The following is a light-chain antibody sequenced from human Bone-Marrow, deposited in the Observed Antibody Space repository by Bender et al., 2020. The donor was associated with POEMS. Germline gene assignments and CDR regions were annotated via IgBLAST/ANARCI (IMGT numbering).Light chain of an antibody. Sequence: QSALTQPPSASGSSGQSITMSCTGSSSDIGDYDYVSWYQQQPGKAPKLIIHDVTKRPSGVPDRFSASKSGNTASLTVSGLQSEDEAVYYCSSYAANNTLIVGGGTMLTVL. V-gene: IGLV2-8*01. CDR1: SSDIGDYDY. J-gene: IGLJ2*01. CDR2: DVT. CDR3: SSYAANNTLI.